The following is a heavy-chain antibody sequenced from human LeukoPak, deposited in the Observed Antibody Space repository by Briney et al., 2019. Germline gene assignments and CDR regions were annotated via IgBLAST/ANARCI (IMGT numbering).Heavy chain of an antibody. CDR1: GGSISNYY. V-gene: IGHV4-4*07. J-gene: IGHJ4*02. CDR2: IYTSGST. Sequence: PSETLSLTCTVSGGSISNYYWSWIRQPAGKGLEWIGRIYTSGSTNYNPFLKSRVTMSVDTSKNQLSLKLTSVTAADTAVYYCARRNNYCGDYWGQGTLVTVSS. D-gene: IGHD4-11*01. CDR3: ARRNNYCGDY.